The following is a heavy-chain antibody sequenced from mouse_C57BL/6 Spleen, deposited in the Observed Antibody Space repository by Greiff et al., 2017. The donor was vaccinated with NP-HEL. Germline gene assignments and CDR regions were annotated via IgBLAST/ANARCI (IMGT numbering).Heavy chain of an antibody. CDR1: GYAFSSSW. CDR2: IYPGDGDT. Sequence: VQLQQSGPELVKPGASVKISCKASGYAFSSSWMNWVKQRPGKGLEWIGRIYPGDGDTNYNGKFKGKATLTADKSSSTAYMQLSSLTSEDSAVYCCAGYSNYDAMDYWGQGTSVTVSS. CDR3: AGYSNYDAMDY. V-gene: IGHV1-82*01. J-gene: IGHJ4*01. D-gene: IGHD2-5*01.